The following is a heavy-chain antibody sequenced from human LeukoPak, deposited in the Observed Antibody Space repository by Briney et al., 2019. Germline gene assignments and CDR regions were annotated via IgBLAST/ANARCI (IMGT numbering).Heavy chain of an antibody. J-gene: IGHJ4*02. CDR3: ATGGGPFDY. V-gene: IGHV4-4*07. Sequence: SETLSLTCSVSGGSISLWQWNWIRQVAGKGLEWIGRLHTSGGPKYNPSLKSRVTMSLDTSKNQFSLKVSSVTAADTAVYFCATGGGPFDYWGQGILVTVSS. CDR2: LHTSGGP. D-gene: IGHD3-16*01. CDR1: GGSISLWQ.